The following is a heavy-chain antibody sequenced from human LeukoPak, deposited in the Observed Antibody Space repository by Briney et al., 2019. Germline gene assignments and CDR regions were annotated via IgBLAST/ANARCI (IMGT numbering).Heavy chain of an antibody. J-gene: IGHJ5*02. V-gene: IGHV3-49*03. D-gene: IGHD3-22*01. CDR3: AKGPYDRTKFDP. CDR1: GFTFGDYA. CDR2: IRSKAYGGTT. Sequence: GGSLRLSCTASGFTFGDYAMSWCRQAPGKGLEWVGFIRSKAYGGTTEYAASVKGRFTISRDDSKSIAYLQMNSLKTEDTAVYYCAKGPYDRTKFDPWGQGTLVTVSS.